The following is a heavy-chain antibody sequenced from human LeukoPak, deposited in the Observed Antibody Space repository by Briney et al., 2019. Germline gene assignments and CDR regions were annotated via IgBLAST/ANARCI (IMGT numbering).Heavy chain of an antibody. V-gene: IGHV3-20*04. CDR2: INWYGGST. CDR3: ARGGWFGELLFDY. Sequence: GGSLRLSCAASGFTFDDYGMSWVRQAPGRGLEWVAGINWYGGSTGYADSVKGRFTISRDNAKNSLYLQMNSLRAEDTALYYCARGGWFGELLFDYWGQGTLVTVSS. D-gene: IGHD3-10*01. J-gene: IGHJ4*02. CDR1: GFTFDDYG.